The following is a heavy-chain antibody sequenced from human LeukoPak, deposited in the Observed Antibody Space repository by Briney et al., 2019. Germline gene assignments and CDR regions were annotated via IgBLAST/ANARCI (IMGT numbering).Heavy chain of an antibody. Sequence: PSETLSFTLPVDGGSFGGYYWSWIRQPPGKGLDWTGEINHSGSTNYNPSLKSRVTISVDTSKNQFPLKLSSVTAADTAVYYCARTLKWFGDYKGYFDYWGQGTLVNASS. CDR1: GGSFGGYY. V-gene: IGHV4-34*01. CDR2: INHSGST. J-gene: IGHJ4*02. CDR3: ARTLKWFGDYKGYFDY. D-gene: IGHD3-10*01.